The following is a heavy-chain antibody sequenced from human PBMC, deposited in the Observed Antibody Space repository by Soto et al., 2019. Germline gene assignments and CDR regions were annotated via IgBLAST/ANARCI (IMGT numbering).Heavy chain of an antibody. Sequence: QVHLVQSGVEVKKPGASVKVSCTASGYNFINYGITWVRQAPGQGLEWMGWIRVHKGNTNYAQKFQGRVTMSTDTSTSTDYMELRSLRPDDTAVYYCVRDLDGSGSYYTDYWGPGTLVIVSS. V-gene: IGHV1-18*01. CDR3: VRDLDGSGSYYTDY. CDR2: IRVHKGNT. D-gene: IGHD3-10*01. CDR1: GYNFINYG. J-gene: IGHJ4*02.